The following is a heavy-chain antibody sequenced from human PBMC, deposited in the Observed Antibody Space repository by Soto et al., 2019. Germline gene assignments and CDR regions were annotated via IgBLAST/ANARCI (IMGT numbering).Heavy chain of an antibody. CDR3: ARGLFGQQWLVGFDT. V-gene: IGHV1-69*01. CDR1: GGSFSNYI. CDR2: TIPMFATA. D-gene: IGHD6-19*01. Sequence: QVHLVQSGAEVKKPGSSVKVSCKASGGSFSNYIFAWVRQAPGQGLEWMGGTIPMFATAQYAQKLQGRVTINADESTSTVYMDLTSLTYDDTAVYYCARGLFGQQWLVGFDTWGQGTLVTVSS. J-gene: IGHJ4*02.